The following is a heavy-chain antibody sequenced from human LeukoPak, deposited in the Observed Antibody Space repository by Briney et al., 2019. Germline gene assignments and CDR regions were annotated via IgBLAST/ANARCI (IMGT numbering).Heavy chain of an antibody. V-gene: IGHV1-24*01. CDR2: FDPEDGET. J-gene: IGHJ4*02. CDR3: ATAPPYYYGSGSYYY. CDR1: GYTRTELS. Sequence: ASVKVSCKVSGYTRTELSIHWVRQAPGKGLEWRGGFDPEDGETIYAQKFQGRVTMTEDTSTDTAYMELSSLRSEDTAVYYCATAPPYYYGSGSYYYWGQGTLVTVSS. D-gene: IGHD3-10*01.